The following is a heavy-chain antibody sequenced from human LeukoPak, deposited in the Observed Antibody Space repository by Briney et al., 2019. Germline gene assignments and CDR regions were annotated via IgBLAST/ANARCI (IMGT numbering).Heavy chain of an antibody. V-gene: IGHV3-15*01. J-gene: IGHJ3*02. Sequence: GGSLRLSCAASGFTFSNAWMSWVRQAPGKGLEWVGRIKSKTDGGTTDYAAPVKGRFTISRDDSKNTLYLQMNSLKTEDTAVYYCAKDITWLVRKDAFDIWGQGTMVTVSS. D-gene: IGHD6-19*01. CDR1: GFTFSNAW. CDR3: AKDITWLVRKDAFDI. CDR2: IKSKTDGGTT.